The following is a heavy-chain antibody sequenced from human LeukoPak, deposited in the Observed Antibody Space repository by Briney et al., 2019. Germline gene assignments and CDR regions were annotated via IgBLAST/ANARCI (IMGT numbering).Heavy chain of an antibody. CDR3: ARGAGGDYAVQPFDY. V-gene: IGHV3-74*03. CDR1: GFTLSDFW. J-gene: IGHJ4*02. Sequence: PGGSLRLSCAASGFTLSDFWMYWVRQAPGKGLVWVSRINSEGSSTTYADSVKGRFTMSRDNAKNTLNLQMNSLRAEDTAVYYCARGAGGDYAVQPFDYWGQGTLVTVSS. CDR2: INSEGSST. D-gene: IGHD4-17*01.